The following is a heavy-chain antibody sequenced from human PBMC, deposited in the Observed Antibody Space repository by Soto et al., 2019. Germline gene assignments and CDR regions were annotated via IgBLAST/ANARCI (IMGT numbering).Heavy chain of an antibody. J-gene: IGHJ6*02. Sequence: QVQLQQWGAGLLKPSETLSLTCAVNGGSFSAYYWTWIRQPPGWGQEWIGEIDHSGSTNYNPSLESRVTISIDTAKNRFSLNVTCVTAADTAVYYCVRGLRYSGMDVWGQGTTVTVS. D-gene: IGHD2-15*01. CDR1: GGSFSAYY. V-gene: IGHV4-34*01. CDR3: VRGLRYSGMDV. CDR2: IDHSGST.